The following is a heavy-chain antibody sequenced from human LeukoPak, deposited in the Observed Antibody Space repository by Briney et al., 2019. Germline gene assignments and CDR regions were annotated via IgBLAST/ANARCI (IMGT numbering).Heavy chain of an antibody. CDR3: ARDREWELRPTLLNYYGMDV. Sequence: SETLSLTCTVSGGSISSYYWSWIRQPPGKGLEWIGYIYYSGSTNYNPSLKSRVTISVDTSKNQFSLKLSSVTAADTAVYYCARDREWELRPTLLNYYGMDVWGQGTTVTVSS. D-gene: IGHD1-26*01. CDR1: GGSISSYY. CDR2: IYYSGST. J-gene: IGHJ6*02. V-gene: IGHV4-59*01.